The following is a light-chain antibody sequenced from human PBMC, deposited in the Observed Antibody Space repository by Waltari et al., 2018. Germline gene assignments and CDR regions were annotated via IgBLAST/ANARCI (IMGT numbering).Light chain of an antibody. CDR3: QHYDNYPVA. V-gene: IGKV1-5*03. J-gene: IGKJ2*01. CDR2: KSS. CDR1: QSISIW. Sequence: DIQMTQSPSTLSASVGDRVSITCRASQSISIWLAWYQQRSGKAPKLLLSKSSSLESGFPSRFSGSGSGTEFTLTITNLHPDDFATYYCQHYDNYPVAFGQGTKLEIK.